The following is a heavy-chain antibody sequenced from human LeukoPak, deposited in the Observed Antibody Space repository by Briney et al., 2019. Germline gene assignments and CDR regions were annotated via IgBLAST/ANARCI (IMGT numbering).Heavy chain of an antibody. J-gene: IGHJ4*02. Sequence: ASVTVSCKASGYTFTSYYMHLVRQAPGHGLEWMGIINPSAGTTSYAQKFQGRVTMTRDTSTSTVYMEVSSLRSEDTAVYYCAAGNPLHPYDYWGQGTLVTVSS. CDR2: INPSAGTT. V-gene: IGHV1-46*01. CDR3: AAGNPLHPYDY. D-gene: IGHD4-23*01. CDR1: GYTFTSYY.